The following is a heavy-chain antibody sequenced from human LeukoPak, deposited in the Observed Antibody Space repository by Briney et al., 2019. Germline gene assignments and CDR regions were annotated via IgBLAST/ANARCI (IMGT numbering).Heavy chain of an antibody. J-gene: IGHJ4*02. D-gene: IGHD7-27*01. CDR2: INSDGSST. CDR3: ARALGGTRGADY. Sequence: KSGGSLRLSCAASGFNFSSYWIHWFRQAPGKGLVWVSRINSDGSSTSYADSVKGRFTISRDNAKNTLYLQMNSLRAEDTAVYYCARALGGTRGADYWGQGTLVTVSS. CDR1: GFNFSSYW. V-gene: IGHV3-74*01.